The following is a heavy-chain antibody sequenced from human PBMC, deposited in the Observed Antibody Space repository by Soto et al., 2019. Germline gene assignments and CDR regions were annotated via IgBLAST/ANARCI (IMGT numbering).Heavy chain of an antibody. V-gene: IGHV1-69*01. J-gene: IGHJ4*02. CDR1: GGTFSNYP. D-gene: IGHD2-21*02. Sequence: VQLVQSGAEVKKPGSSVKVSCKASGGTFSNYPVIWVRQAPGQGLDWMGGIIPIFGTTDYGQRFQGRVTITADESTNTAYMELSSLRSDDTAVYYSARGLYCGGGCYSHFDYWGQGTLVTVSS. CDR2: IIPIFGTT. CDR3: ARGLYCGGGCYSHFDY.